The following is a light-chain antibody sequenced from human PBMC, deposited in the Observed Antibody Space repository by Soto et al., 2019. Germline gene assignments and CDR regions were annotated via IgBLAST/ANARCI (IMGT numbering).Light chain of an antibody. CDR2: EVS. J-gene: IGLJ2*01. CDR1: SSDVGGYNY. V-gene: IGLV2-14*01. CDR3: SSYAISNIL. Sequence: QSALTQPASVSGSPGQSITISCTGTSSDVGGYNYVSWYQQHPGKAPKLMIFEVSNRPSGVSNRFSGSKSGNTASLTISGLQAEDEADYYCSSYAISNILFGGGTQLTVL.